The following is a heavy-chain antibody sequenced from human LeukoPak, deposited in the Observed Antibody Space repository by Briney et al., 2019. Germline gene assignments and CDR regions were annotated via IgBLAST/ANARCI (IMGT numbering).Heavy chain of an antibody. V-gene: IGHV3-7*01. D-gene: IGHD1-14*01. Sequence: GGSLRLSCAASGFTFSGHWMSWVRQAPGKGLEWVANINQGGSDKYYVDSVKGRFTISRDNANNLLYLQMNSLRGEDTAVYYCTRDRSRAEDDWGEGTRVTVSS. CDR2: INQGGSDK. J-gene: IGHJ4*02. CDR1: GFTFSGHW. CDR3: TRDRSRAEDD.